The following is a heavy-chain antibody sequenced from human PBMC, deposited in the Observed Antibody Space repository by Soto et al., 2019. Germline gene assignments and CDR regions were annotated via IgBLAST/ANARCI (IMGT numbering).Heavy chain of an antibody. Sequence: GGSLRLSCAASGFTFNTYAMSWVRQAPGKGLEWLSAISDSGGRTYYADSVKGRFTISRDNSKNTLYLQMNRLRAEGTAVYFCAKELVNSGWTHFDYWGQGTLVTVSS. V-gene: IGHV3-23*01. D-gene: IGHD6-19*01. CDR1: GFTFNTYA. CDR2: ISDSGGRT. CDR3: AKELVNSGWTHFDY. J-gene: IGHJ4*02.